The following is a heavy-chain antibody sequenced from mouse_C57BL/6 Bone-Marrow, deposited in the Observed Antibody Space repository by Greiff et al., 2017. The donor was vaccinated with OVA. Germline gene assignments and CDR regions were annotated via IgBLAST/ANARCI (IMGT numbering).Heavy chain of an antibody. CDR2: IDPSDSYT. V-gene: IGHV1-50*01. CDR3: ASAVFAY. J-gene: IGHJ3*01. CDR1: GYTFTSYW. Sequence: VQLQQPGAELVKPGASVKLSCKASGYTFTSYWMQWVKQRPGQGLEWIGEIDPSDSYTNYNQKFKGKATLTVDTSSSTAYMQISSLTSEDSAVYYCASAVFAYWGQGTLVTVSA.